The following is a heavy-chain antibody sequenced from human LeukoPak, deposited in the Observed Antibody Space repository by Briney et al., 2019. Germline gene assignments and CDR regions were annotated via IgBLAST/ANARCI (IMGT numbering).Heavy chain of an antibody. CDR3: ARETYCSGGSCYPFRGFSYYYMDV. Sequence: SQTLSLTCTVSGDSISSGNYYWTWIRQPAGKGLEWIGRIYTSGSTNYNPSLKSRVTISVDTSKNQFSLKLSSVTAADTAVYYCARETYCSGGSCYPFRGFSYYYMDVWDKGTTVTISS. CDR1: GDSISSGNYY. J-gene: IGHJ6*03. CDR2: IYTSGST. D-gene: IGHD2-15*01. V-gene: IGHV4-61*02.